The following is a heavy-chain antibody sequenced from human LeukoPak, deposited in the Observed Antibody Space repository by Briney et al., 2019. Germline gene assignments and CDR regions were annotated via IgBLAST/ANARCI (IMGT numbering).Heavy chain of an antibody. D-gene: IGHD3-22*01. CDR3: ASYYDPLVGDAFDI. Sequence: GGSLRLSCAASGFPFSTYWMAWVRQAPGKGLEWVANLDQDGSERYYLDSVKGRFTISRDNAKTSLYLQMNNLRVEDTAVYDCASYYDPLVGDAFDIWGQGTMVMVSS. J-gene: IGHJ3*02. V-gene: IGHV3-7*01. CDR2: LDQDGSER. CDR1: GFPFSTYW.